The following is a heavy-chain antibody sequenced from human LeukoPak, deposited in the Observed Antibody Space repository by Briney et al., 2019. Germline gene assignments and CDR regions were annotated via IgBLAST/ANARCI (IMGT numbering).Heavy chain of an antibody. V-gene: IGHV3-53*05. J-gene: IGHJ4*02. CDR1: GFDVSRYY. Sequence: GGSLRLSCAASGFDVSRYYMTWVRQPPGKGLEWVSVIYSDGSTYYADSVKGRFTISRDNSKNTVYLQMNRLRVEDTAVFSCMDTAVGWGQGTLVTVSS. CDR3: MDTAVG. D-gene: IGHD5-18*01. CDR2: IYSDGST.